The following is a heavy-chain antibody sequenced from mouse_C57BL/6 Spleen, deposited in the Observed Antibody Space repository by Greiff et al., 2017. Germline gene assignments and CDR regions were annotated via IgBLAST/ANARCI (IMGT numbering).Heavy chain of an antibody. V-gene: IGHV5-17*01. CDR2: ISSGSSTI. Sequence: EVQRVESGGGLVKPGGSLKLSCAASGFTFSDYGMHWVRQAPEKGLEWVAYISSGSSTIYYADTVKGRFTISRDNAKNTLFLQMTSLRSEDSAMYYCATPPLYDGNYHWYFDVWGTGTTVTVSS. CDR3: ATPPLYDGNYHWYFDV. D-gene: IGHD2-1*01. CDR1: GFTFSDYG. J-gene: IGHJ1*03.